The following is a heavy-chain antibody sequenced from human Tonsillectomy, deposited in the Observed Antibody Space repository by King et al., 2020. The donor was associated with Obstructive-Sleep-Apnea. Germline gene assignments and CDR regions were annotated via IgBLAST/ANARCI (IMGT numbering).Heavy chain of an antibody. J-gene: IGHJ4*02. Sequence: LVESGGGVVQPGRSLRLSWAASGFSFSRKAMHLVRQAPGKGREWVAGIWPDGSEKSFAYPVEGRFTISRDNSKKTLYLQMDSLRVDDTAVYYCAKEGDYADSSGRRHYFDYWGLGTLVTVSS. CDR3: AKEGDYADSSGRRHYFDY. CDR1: GFSFSRKA. CDR2: IWPDGSEK. D-gene: IGHD3-22*01. V-gene: IGHV3-33*06.